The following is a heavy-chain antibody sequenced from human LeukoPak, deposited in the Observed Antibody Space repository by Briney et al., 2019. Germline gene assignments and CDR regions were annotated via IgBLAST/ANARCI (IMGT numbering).Heavy chain of an antibody. V-gene: IGHV4-39*01. CDR1: GASISSSNYY. Sequence: SETLSLTCAVSGASISSSNYYWGWVRQSPGKGLEWIGNIYSSGNTYYNAYLKSRVTMYIDTSKNQFSLKLSSVTAADTAMYSCAKSGGYGLIDKWGQGTLVTVSS. CDR3: AKSGGYGLIDK. CDR2: IYSSGNT. D-gene: IGHD1-26*01. J-gene: IGHJ4*02.